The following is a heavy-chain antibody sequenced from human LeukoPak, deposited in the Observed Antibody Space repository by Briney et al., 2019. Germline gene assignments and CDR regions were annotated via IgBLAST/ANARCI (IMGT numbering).Heavy chain of an antibody. D-gene: IGHD6-13*01. J-gene: IGHJ4*02. V-gene: IGHV3-48*03. CDR2: ITTSSDDT. Sequence: GGSLRLSCAASGFTFSSHDMDWVRQAPGKGLEWISHITTSSDDTHYADSVKGQFIISRDNVKDSLYLQMNSLRAEDTAVYYCVRDMTARSWHAFDSWGRGTLVTVSS. CDR1: GFTFSSHD. CDR3: VRDMTARSWHAFDS.